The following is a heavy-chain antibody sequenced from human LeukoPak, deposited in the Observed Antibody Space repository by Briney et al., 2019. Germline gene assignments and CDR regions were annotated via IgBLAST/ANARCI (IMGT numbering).Heavy chain of an antibody. CDR2: INPSGRST. V-gene: IGHV1-46*01. CDR3: ARYSGSYSHFDY. J-gene: IGHJ4*02. D-gene: IGHD1-26*01. CDR1: GYTFTSYY. Sequence: ASVKVSCKASGYTFTSYYMHWVRQAPGQGLEWMGIINPSGRSTSYAQKFQGRVTMTRDMSTSTVYMELSSLGSEDTAVYYCARYSGSYSHFDYWGQGTLVTVSS.